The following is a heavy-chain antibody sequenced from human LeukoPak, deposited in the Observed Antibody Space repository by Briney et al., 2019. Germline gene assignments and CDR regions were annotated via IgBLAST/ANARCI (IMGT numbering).Heavy chain of an antibody. D-gene: IGHD2-2*01. CDR1: GGTFSSYA. Sequence: SVKVSCKASGGTFSSYAISWMRQAPGQGLEWMGRIIPIFGTANYAQKFQGRVTITADKSTSTAYMELSSLRSEDKAVYYCARNQYDSSTSCPNYYYYYVDVWGKGTTVTVSS. V-gene: IGHV1-69*06. CDR2: IIPIFGTA. J-gene: IGHJ6*03. CDR3: ARNQYDSSTSCPNYYYYYVDV.